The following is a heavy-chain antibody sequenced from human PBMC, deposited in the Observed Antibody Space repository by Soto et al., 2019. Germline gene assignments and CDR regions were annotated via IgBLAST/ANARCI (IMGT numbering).Heavy chain of an antibody. J-gene: IGHJ4*02. CDR2: ISGSGGST. V-gene: IGHV3-23*01. CDR1: GFTFSSYA. D-gene: IGHD6-13*01. Sequence: GSLRLSCAASGFTFSSYAMSWVRQAPGKGLEWVSAISGSGGSTYYADSVKGRFTISRDNSKNTLYLQMNSLRAEDTALYYFAKDGAAAGTKDYWGQGTLVTVSS. CDR3: AKDGAAAGTKDY.